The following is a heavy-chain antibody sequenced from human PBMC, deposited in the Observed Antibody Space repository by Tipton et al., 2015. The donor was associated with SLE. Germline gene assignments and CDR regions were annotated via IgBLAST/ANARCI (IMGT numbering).Heavy chain of an antibody. CDR3: ARFSSSSWSRLGGAFDI. V-gene: IGHV4-34*01. CDR1: GGSFSGYY. CDR2: INDSGST. J-gene: IGHJ3*02. Sequence: TLSLTCAVYGGSFSGYYWSWIRQPPGKGLEWIWEINDSGSTNYNPSLKSRVTISLDTSKNQFSLKLSSVTAADTAVYYCARFSSSSWSRLGGAFDIWGQGTMVTGSS. D-gene: IGHD6-13*01.